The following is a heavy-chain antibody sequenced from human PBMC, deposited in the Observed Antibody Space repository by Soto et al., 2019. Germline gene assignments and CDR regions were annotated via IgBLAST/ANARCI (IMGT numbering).Heavy chain of an antibody. V-gene: IGHV1-46*01. CDR3: ARGLTSGDY. CDR1: GYTFTSFY. Sequence: ASVKVSCKASGYTFTSFYIHWVRQAPGQGLEWMSIMNPNGGSTNYAQNLQGRVTLTRDTSTNTVYMELSSLRSEDTAVYYCARGLTSGDYWGQGTLVTVSS. CDR2: MNPNGGST. J-gene: IGHJ4*02.